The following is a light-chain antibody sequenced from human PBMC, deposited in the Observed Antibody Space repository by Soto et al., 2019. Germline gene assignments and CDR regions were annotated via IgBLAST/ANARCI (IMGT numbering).Light chain of an antibody. CDR1: RSDVGSYNY. V-gene: IGLV2-14*01. Sequence: QSVLTQPTSVSGSPGQSITISCTGSRSDVGSYNYVTWYQQHPGKAPKLMIYDVSNRPSGISNRFSGSKSGNTASLTISGLQAEDEADYYCSSYTSTSTVVFGGGTKVTVL. CDR2: DVS. J-gene: IGLJ3*02. CDR3: SSYTSTSTVV.